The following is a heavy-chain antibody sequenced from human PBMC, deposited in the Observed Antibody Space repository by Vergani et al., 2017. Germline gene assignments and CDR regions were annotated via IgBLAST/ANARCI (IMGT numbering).Heavy chain of an antibody. CDR2: ISSSSSYI. Sequence: EVQLVESGGGLVQPGGSLRLSCAASGFTFSSYSMNWVRQAPGKGLELVSSISSSSSYIYYADSVKGRFTISRDNAKNSLYLQMNSLRAEDTALYYRAKWSPAASRRAFDIWGQGTMVTVSS. J-gene: IGHJ3*02. V-gene: IGHV3-21*04. CDR1: GFTFSSYS. CDR3: AKWSPAASRRAFDI. D-gene: IGHD2-2*01.